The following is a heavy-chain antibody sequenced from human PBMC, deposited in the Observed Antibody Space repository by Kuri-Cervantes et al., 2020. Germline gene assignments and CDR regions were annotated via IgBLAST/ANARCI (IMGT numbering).Heavy chain of an antibody. J-gene: IGHJ5*02. V-gene: IGHV4-39*07. D-gene: IGHD3-10*01. CDR1: GGSISSSSYY. Sequence: SETLSLTCTVSGGSISSSSYYWGWIRQPPGKGLEWIGEINHSGSTNYNPSLKSRVTISVDTSKNQFSLKLSFATAADTAVYYCARVPNNLEGFGGGPDNWFDPWGQGTLVTVSS. CDR3: ARVPNNLEGFGGGPDNWFDP. CDR2: INHSGST.